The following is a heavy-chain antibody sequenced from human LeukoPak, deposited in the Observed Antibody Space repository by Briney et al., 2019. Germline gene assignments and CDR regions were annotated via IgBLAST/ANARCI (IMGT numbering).Heavy chain of an antibody. Sequence: GGSLISCSADSGFTFSSYLRNWVRQAPGKGLEWVANIKQDGSEKYYVDSVKGRFTISRDNAKNSLYLQMNSLRAEDTAVYYCATVARGYVYLGQGTLVTVSS. J-gene: IGHJ4*02. V-gene: IGHV3-7*05. CDR1: GFTFSSYL. CDR2: IKQDGSEK. D-gene: IGHD2-15*01. CDR3: ATVARGYVY.